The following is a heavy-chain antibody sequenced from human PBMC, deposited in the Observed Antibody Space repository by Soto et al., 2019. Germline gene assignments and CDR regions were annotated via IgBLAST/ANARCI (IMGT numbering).Heavy chain of an antibody. CDR3: ATTRVGPCSSSICFSGIFDGMDV. Sequence: PGGSLRLSCVASGFTISNYGMHWVRQAPGKGLEWVAVISYDGTITYYADSVKGRFTISRDNSKNTLYLQMNSLRTEDTAVYYCATTRVGPCSSSICFSGIFDGMDVWGQGTTVTVSS. J-gene: IGHJ6*02. CDR2: ISYDGTIT. CDR1: GFTISNYG. V-gene: IGHV3-30-3*01. D-gene: IGHD2-2*01.